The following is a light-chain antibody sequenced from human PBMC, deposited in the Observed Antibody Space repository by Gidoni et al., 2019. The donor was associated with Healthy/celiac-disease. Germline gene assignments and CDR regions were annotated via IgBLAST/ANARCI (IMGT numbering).Light chain of an antibody. V-gene: IGKV3-15*01. Sequence: EIVMPQSPATLSVSPGERSTLSCRASQTVSSNLAWYQQKPGQAPRLLIDGASTRATGIPARFSGSGSGTEFTRTISSLQSEDFAVYYCQQYNNWPPTFGQGTKLEIK. CDR3: QQYNNWPPT. CDR1: QTVSSN. J-gene: IGKJ2*01. CDR2: GAS.